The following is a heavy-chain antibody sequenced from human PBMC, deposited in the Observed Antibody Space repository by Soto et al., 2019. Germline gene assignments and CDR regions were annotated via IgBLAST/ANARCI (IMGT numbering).Heavy chain of an antibody. V-gene: IGHV1-2*02. Sequence: QVQLVQSGAVVKKPGASVKVSCKASGYTFTGYYMHWVRQAPGQGLEWMGWINPNSGGTNYAQKFQGRVTMTRDTSISTAYMELSRLRSDDTAVYYCARSRSGYSSGWANWFDPWGQGTLVTVSS. CDR1: GYTFTGYY. CDR3: ARSRSGYSSGWANWFDP. D-gene: IGHD6-19*01. CDR2: INPNSGGT. J-gene: IGHJ5*02.